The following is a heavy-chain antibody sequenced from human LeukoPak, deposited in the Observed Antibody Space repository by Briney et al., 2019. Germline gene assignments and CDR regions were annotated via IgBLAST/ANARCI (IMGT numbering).Heavy chain of an antibody. Sequence: ASVEVACKASGYTFTGYYVHWVRQAPGRGLAWMGWIHPYSGDTNYAQNFQGRVTMTRDTSTSTAYMELSRLTSDDTAVYYCARDAEGHRRVSRSTGSCPDWGQGTLVTVSS. CDR3: ARDAEGHRRVSRSTGSCPD. CDR2: IHPYSGDT. V-gene: IGHV1-2*02. CDR1: GYTFTGYY. D-gene: IGHD2-8*02. J-gene: IGHJ4*02.